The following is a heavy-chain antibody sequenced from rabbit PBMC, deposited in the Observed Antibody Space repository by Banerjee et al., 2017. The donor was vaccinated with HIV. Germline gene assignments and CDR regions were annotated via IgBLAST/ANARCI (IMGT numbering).Heavy chain of an antibody. CDR2: IDGGSSGNT. D-gene: IGHD8-1*01. CDR3: ARGNGGIGYYRWNL. Sequence: QEQLVESGGGLVQPEGSLTLTCTASGFSFSGSYWICWVRQAPGKGLEWIACIDGGSSGNTYYASWAKGRFTVSKTSSTTVTLQMTSLTAADTATYFCARGNGGIGYYRWNLWGPGTLVTVS. V-gene: IGHV1S45*01. J-gene: IGHJ4*01. CDR1: GFSFSGSYW.